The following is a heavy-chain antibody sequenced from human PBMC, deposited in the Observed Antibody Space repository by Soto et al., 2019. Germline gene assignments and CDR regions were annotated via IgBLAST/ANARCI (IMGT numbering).Heavy chain of an antibody. D-gene: IGHD6-19*01. V-gene: IGHV3-9*01. CDR2: LSWNSGTI. CDR1: GFTFDDYA. Sequence: EVQLVESGGGLVQPGKSLRLSCAASGFTFDDYAMHWVRQVPGKGLEWVSGLSWNSGTIDYADSVKGRFTISRDNAKKSLHLQMNSLTPEDTAFYYCAKAESSGWYYSLDYWGQGTLVTVSS. CDR3: AKAESSGWYYSLDY. J-gene: IGHJ4*02.